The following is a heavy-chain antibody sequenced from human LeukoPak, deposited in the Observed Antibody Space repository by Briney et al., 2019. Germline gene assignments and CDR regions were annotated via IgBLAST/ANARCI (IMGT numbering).Heavy chain of an antibody. CDR3: ARDPGLHDYGDYSWFDP. Sequence: GGSLRLSCAASGFTFSDYYMSWIRQAPGKGLEWVSYISSSGSTIYYADSVKGRFTISRDNAENSLYLQMDSLRAEDTAVYYCARDPGLHDYGDYSWFDPWGQGTLVTVSS. V-gene: IGHV3-11*01. CDR2: ISSSGSTI. J-gene: IGHJ5*02. CDR1: GFTFSDYY. D-gene: IGHD4-17*01.